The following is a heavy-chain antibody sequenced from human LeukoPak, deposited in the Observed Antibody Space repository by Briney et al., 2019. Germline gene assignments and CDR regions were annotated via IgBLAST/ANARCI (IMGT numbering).Heavy chain of an antibody. D-gene: IGHD3-3*01. CDR2: IIPIFGTA. Sequence: ASVKVSCKASGGTFSSYAISWVRQAPGQGLEWMGGIIPIFGTANYAQKFQGRVTITADESTSTAYMELSSLRSEDTAVYYCARTFWSGYYPFDYWGQGTLVTVSS. CDR3: ARTFWSGYYPFDY. J-gene: IGHJ4*02. V-gene: IGHV1-69*13. CDR1: GGTFSSYA.